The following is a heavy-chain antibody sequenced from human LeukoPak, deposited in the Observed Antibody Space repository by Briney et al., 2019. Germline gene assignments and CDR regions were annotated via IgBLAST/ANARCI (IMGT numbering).Heavy chain of an antibody. Sequence: PGGSLRLSCVASGFTVSRNYLSWVRQAPGKGLDWVSVIYNEGSTYYADSVKGRFTISRDNSKNTVYLQLNSLRAEDTAVYYCAKDLMSIKALIPWDYWGQGTLVTVSP. CDR3: AKDLMSIKALIPWDY. CDR2: IYNEGST. CDR1: GFTVSRNY. D-gene: IGHD2-21*01. J-gene: IGHJ4*02. V-gene: IGHV3-53*05.